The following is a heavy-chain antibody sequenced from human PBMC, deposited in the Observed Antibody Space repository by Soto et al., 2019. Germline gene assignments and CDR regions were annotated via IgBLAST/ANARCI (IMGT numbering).Heavy chain of an antibody. J-gene: IGHJ5*02. CDR3: ARVVPGAEAWFGP. D-gene: IGHD2-2*01. Sequence: ASVKGSCKPAGYTFSNYGSTWVRQAPGQPLEWLGWISLYSDGTNYAQKFRGRVSMTTDTSTTTAYMELRSLRSDDTAVYYCARVVPGAEAWFGPWGQGTLVTVSS. V-gene: IGHV1-18*01. CDR2: ISLYSDGT. CDR1: GYTFSNYG.